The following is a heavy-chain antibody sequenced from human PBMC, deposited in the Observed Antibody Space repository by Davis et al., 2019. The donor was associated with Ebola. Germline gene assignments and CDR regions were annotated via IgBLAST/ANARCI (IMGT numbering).Heavy chain of an antibody. Sequence: PGGSLRLSCKGSGYSFTSYWIGWVRQMPGKGLEWMGIIYPGDSDTRYSPSFQGQVTISADKSISTAYLQWSSLKASDTAMYYCARRALPELFGAYYYMDVWGKGTTVTVSS. CDR2: IYPGDSDT. J-gene: IGHJ6*03. V-gene: IGHV5-51*01. CDR3: ARRALPELFGAYYYMDV. D-gene: IGHD3-10*01. CDR1: GYSFTSYW.